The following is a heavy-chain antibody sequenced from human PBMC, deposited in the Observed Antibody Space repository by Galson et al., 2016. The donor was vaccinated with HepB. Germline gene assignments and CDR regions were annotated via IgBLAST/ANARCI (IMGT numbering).Heavy chain of an antibody. CDR1: GFPFSSYG. CDR3: ARLLSTSPTEEITRNWFDP. Sequence: SLRLSCAGSGFPFSSYGVSWVRQAPGKGLEWVSFISGNGGKIHYADSVKGRFTISRDNSKKTLYLQMNSLRADDTAVYFCARLLSTSPTEEITRNWFDPWGQGTLVIVSS. J-gene: IGHJ5*02. D-gene: IGHD1-14*01. V-gene: IGHV3-23*01. CDR2: ISGNGGKI.